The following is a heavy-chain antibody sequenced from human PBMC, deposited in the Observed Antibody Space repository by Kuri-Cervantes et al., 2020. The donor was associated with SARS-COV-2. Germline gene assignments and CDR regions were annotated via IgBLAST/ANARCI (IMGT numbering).Heavy chain of an antibody. J-gene: IGHJ5*02. CDR2: INPNTGAT. CDR3: ASQTPSFWSGYHYHWFDP. V-gene: IGHV1-2*02. CDR1: GYNFSEYY. D-gene: IGHD3-3*01. Sequence: ASVKVSCKASGYNFSEYYVHWVRQAPGQGLEWVGWINPNTGATECAQKFQGRVTMTRDTSITTAYMEVSRLRSDDTAVYYCASQTPSFWSGYHYHWFDPWGQGTLVTVSS.